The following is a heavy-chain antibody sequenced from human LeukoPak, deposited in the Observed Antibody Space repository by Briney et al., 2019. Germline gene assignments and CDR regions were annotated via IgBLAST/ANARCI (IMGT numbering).Heavy chain of an antibody. CDR2: IYTGGIT. Sequence: PSETLSLTCNVSGDSISSEYWSWIRQPPGKSLEWAGYIYTGGITNYNPSLKSRVTISVDTSKNQFSLRLTSVTAADTAMYYCARGPPFDYWGQRTLVAVSS. V-gene: IGHV4-4*09. CDR3: ARGPPFDY. CDR1: GDSISSEY. J-gene: IGHJ4*02.